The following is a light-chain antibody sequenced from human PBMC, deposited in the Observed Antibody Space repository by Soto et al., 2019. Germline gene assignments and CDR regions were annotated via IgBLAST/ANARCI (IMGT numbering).Light chain of an antibody. Sequence: SYELTQSPAVSVSPGQTVSITCSGDKLGNRYACWYQQKPGQSPVLVIYQDTKRPSGIPERFSGSNSGNTATLTISGTQAMDEADYYCQAGDSNIAAFGGGTKLTVL. V-gene: IGLV3-1*01. J-gene: IGLJ2*01. CDR2: QDT. CDR3: QAGDSNIAA. CDR1: KLGNRY.